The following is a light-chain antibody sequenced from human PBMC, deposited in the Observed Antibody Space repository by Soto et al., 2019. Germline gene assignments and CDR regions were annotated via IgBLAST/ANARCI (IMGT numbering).Light chain of an antibody. CDR3: QQSYNTLPT. CDR1: QSISSY. CDR2: AAS. V-gene: IGKV1-39*01. J-gene: IGKJ1*01. Sequence: DIQMTQSPSSLSASVGDRVTITCRASQSISSYLNWYQQKPGKAPKPLIYAASSLQSGVPSRFSGSGSGTDFTLTISSLQPEDFATYYCQQSYNTLPTFGQGTKVEIK.